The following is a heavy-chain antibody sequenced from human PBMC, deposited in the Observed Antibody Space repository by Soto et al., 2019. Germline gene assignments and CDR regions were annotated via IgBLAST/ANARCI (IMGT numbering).Heavy chain of an antibody. CDR3: AKGGWLEE. CDR1: GFTFPNHG. D-gene: IGHD6-19*01. V-gene: IGHV3-23*01. CDR2: ISSSAGT. Sequence: GGSLRLSCAASGFTFPNHGMSWVRQAPGKGLEWVSSISSSAGTHYADSVKGHFTISRDNSKNTLYLQMNSLRAEDTAIYYCAKGGWLEERGQGTPVTVS. J-gene: IGHJ4*02.